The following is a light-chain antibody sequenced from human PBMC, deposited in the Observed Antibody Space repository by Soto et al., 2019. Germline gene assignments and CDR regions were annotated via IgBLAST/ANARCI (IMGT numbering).Light chain of an antibody. CDR1: SSDVGGYNY. CDR2: EVS. CDR3: SSYTTSTWV. J-gene: IGLJ3*02. Sequence: QSALTQPASVSGSPGQSITISCTGTSSDVGGYNYVSWYQHHPGKAPKHMIYEVSNRPSGVSNRFSGSKSGNTASLTISGLQAEDEADYYCSSYTTSTWVFGGGTKVTVL. V-gene: IGLV2-14*01.